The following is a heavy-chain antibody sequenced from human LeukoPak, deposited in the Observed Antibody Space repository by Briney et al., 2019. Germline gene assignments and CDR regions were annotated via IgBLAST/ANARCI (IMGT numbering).Heavy chain of an antibody. CDR2: ISWNSGSI. CDR1: GFTFDDYA. J-gene: IGHJ4*02. CDR3: AKDTGSGWYIFRGNYFDY. Sequence: PGRSLRLSCAASGFTFDDYAMHWVWQAPGKGLEWVSGISWNSGSIGYADSVKGRFTIPRDNAKNSLYLQMNSLRAEDTALYYCAKDTGSGWYIFRGNYFDYWGQGTLVTVSS. D-gene: IGHD6-19*01. V-gene: IGHV3-9*01.